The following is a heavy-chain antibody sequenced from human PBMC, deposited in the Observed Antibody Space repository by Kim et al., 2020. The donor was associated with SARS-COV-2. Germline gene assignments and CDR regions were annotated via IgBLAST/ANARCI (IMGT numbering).Heavy chain of an antibody. J-gene: IGHJ3*02. CDR3: ARGLEDAFDI. V-gene: IGHV3-48*01. Sequence: TLYYADSVKGRFTISGDNAKNSLYLQMNSLRAEDTAVYYCARGLEDAFDIWGQGTMVTVSS. CDR2: TL.